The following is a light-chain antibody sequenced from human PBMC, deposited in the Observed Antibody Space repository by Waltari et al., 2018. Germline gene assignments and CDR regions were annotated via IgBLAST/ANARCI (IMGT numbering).Light chain of an antibody. Sequence: DVGMTQSPPSLPVTLGQPASISCRSSQSLVHSDGTTYLNWFQQRPGQSPRRLIYRVSNRDSGVPDRFSGSGSGTDFTLKISRVEAEDVGVYYCMQGTHWPRTFGQGTKVEIK. CDR2: RVS. V-gene: IGKV2-30*02. CDR3: MQGTHWPRT. J-gene: IGKJ1*01. CDR1: QSLVHSDGTTY.